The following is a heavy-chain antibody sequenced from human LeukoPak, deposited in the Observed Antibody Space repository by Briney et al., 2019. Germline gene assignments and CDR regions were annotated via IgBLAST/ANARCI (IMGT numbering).Heavy chain of an antibody. CDR2: ISNSGDST. Sequence: GGSLRLSCAASGFTFSSYAMSWVRQAPGKGLEWVSGISNSGDSTYYAASVKGRFTISRDNAKNTLNLRMDSLRAEDTALYYCAKAVTGSYLKWFDPWGQGTLVTVSS. D-gene: IGHD1-26*01. CDR1: GFTFSSYA. J-gene: IGHJ5*02. V-gene: IGHV3-23*01. CDR3: AKAVTGSYLKWFDP.